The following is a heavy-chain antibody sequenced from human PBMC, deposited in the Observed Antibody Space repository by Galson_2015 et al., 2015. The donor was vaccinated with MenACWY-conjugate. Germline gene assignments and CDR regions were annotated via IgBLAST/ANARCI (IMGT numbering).Heavy chain of an antibody. CDR2: IYSGGST. CDR3: ARAGSENCRTTNCLSLGAKFSYYYYMDV. V-gene: IGHV3-53*01. D-gene: IGHD2-2*01. J-gene: IGHJ6*03. CDR1: GFTVNTNY. Sequence: SLRLGCAASGFTVNTNYMTWVRQAPGKGLEWVSIIYSGGSTYYPDSVRGRFTISRDNSKNTLYLPMDSLRGDDTAVHYCARAGSENCRTTNCLSLGAKFSYYYYMDVWGKGTTVTVSS.